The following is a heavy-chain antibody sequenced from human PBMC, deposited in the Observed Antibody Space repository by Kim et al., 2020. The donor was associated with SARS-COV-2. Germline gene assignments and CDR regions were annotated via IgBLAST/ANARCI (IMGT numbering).Heavy chain of an antibody. V-gene: IGHV4-39*01. J-gene: IGHJ4*02. Sequence: TYYNPTLKSRVTISVDTSKNQFSLKLSSVTAADTAVYYCARHLLNIPFDYWGQGTLVTVSS. CDR3: ARHLLNIPFDY. CDR2: T.